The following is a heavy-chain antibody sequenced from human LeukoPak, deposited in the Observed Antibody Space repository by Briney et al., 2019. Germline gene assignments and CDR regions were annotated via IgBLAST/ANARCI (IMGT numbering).Heavy chain of an antibody. CDR3: ARGTDSSGYYSNWFDP. CDR2: IIPIFGTA. Sequence: SVEVSCKASGGSFSSYAISWVRQAPGQGLEWMGGIIPIFGTANYAQKFQGRVTITADESTSTAYMGLSSLRSEDTAVYYCARGTDSSGYYSNWFDPWGQGTLVTVSS. CDR1: GGSFSSYA. J-gene: IGHJ5*02. D-gene: IGHD3-22*01. V-gene: IGHV1-69*13.